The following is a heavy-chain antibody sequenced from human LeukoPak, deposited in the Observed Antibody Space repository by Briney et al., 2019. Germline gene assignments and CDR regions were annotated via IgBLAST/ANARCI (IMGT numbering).Heavy chain of an antibody. CDR3: ASSQLSRDGYNPIDY. Sequence: GGSLRLSCAASGFTFSSYSMNWVRQAPGKGLEWVSSISSSSSYIYYADSVKGRFTISRDNAKNSLYLQMSSLRAEDTAVYYCASSQLSRDGYNPIDYWGQGTLVTVSS. CDR1: GFTFSSYS. J-gene: IGHJ4*02. D-gene: IGHD5-12*01. V-gene: IGHV3-21*04. CDR2: ISSSSSYI.